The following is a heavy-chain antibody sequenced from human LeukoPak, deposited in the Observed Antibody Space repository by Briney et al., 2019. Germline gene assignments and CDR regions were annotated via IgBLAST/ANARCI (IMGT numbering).Heavy chain of an antibody. CDR2: ISGSGSGT. CDR3: ARDSGYYEPMSY. CDR1: GFTFSSFT. V-gene: IGHV3-21*01. D-gene: IGHD3-22*01. Sequence: GGSLRLSCAASGFTFSSFTMSWVRQAPGKGLEWVSAISGSGSGTYYADSVKGRFTISRDNAKNSLYLQMNSLRAEDTAVYYCARDSGYYEPMSYWGQGTLVTVSS. J-gene: IGHJ4*02.